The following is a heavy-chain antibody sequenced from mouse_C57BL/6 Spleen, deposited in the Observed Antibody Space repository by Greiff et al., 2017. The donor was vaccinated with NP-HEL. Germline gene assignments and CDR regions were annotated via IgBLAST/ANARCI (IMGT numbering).Heavy chain of an antibody. CDR1: GYTFTSYW. CDR3: ARGSNYVGAY. D-gene: IGHD2-5*01. CDR2: IDPSDSYT. V-gene: IGHV1-50*01. Sequence: LQQPGAELVKPGASVKLSCKASGYTFTSYWMQWVKQRPGQGLEWIGEIDPSDSYTNYNQKFKGKATLTVDTSSSTAYMQLSSLTSEDSAVYYCARGSNYVGAYWGQGTLVTVSA. J-gene: IGHJ3*01.